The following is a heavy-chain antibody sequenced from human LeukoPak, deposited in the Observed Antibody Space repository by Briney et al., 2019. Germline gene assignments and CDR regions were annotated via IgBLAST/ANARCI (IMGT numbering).Heavy chain of an antibody. D-gene: IGHD2-2*01. CDR2: IYHSGST. J-gene: IGHJ4*02. CDR3: ATLSDQLLFTHY. V-gene: IGHV4-38-2*01. Sequence: PSETLSLTCAVSGYSISSGYYWGWIRQPPGKGLEWIGSIYHSGSTYYNPSLKSRVTISVDTSKNQFSLKLSSVTAADTAVYYCATLSDQLLFTHYWRQGTLVTVSS. CDR1: GYSISSGYY.